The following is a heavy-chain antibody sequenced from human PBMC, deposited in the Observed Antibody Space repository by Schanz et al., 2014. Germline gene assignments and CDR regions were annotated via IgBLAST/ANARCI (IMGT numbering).Heavy chain of an antibody. CDR2: INTANGNA. CDR3: ARDLPYCDGGKWYSDGFDI. CDR1: GYTFSSHG. V-gene: IGHV1-3*04. Sequence: QVQVVQSGAELKKPGAPVKVSCKASGYTFSSHGIHWLRQAPGQSLEWMGWINTANGNAKYSANYQDRVTVTRDTSATTAYMELTNLRSENTAVYYCARDLPYCDGGKWYSDGFDIWGQGTLVTISS. D-gene: IGHD2-21*01. J-gene: IGHJ3*02.